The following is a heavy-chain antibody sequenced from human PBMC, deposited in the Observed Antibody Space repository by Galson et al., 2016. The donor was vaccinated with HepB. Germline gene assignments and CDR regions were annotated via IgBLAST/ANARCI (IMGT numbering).Heavy chain of an antibody. CDR1: GGSVRSYY. J-gene: IGHJ3*02. V-gene: IGHV4-4*07. D-gene: IGHD2-2*01. CDR3: ARPLIGTRGAFDI. CDR2: VYTSGNT. Sequence: ETLSLTCTVSGGSVRSYYWSWIRQPAGKGLEWIGRVYTSGNTNYNPSLKSRISMSVDTSKNQFSLKLYSVTAADTAVYYCARPLIGTRGAFDIWGQGTMVTVSS.